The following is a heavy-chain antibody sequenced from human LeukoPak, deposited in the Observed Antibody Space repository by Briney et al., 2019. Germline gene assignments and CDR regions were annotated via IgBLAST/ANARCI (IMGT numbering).Heavy chain of an antibody. CDR1: GFTFSSYG. Sequence: GGTLRLSCAASGFTFSSYGMSWVRQAPGKGLEWVSAISGSGGSTYYADSVKGRFTISRDNSKNTLYLQMNSLRAEDTAVYYCAKDRDYGDYGYAFDIWGQGTMVTVSS. D-gene: IGHD4-17*01. V-gene: IGHV3-23*01. CDR2: ISGSGGST. J-gene: IGHJ3*02. CDR3: AKDRDYGDYGYAFDI.